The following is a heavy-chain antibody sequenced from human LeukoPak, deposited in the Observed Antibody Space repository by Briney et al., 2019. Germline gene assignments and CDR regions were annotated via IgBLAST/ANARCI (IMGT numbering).Heavy chain of an antibody. CDR1: GFTFDDYG. D-gene: IGHD3-10*01. Sequence: TGGSLRLSCAASGFTFDDYGMSWVRQAPGKGLEWVSGINWNGGSTGYADSVKGRFTISRDNAKNSLYLQMNSLRAEDTAVYYCAKAMGDYYYYYMDVWGKGTTVTVSS. J-gene: IGHJ6*03. V-gene: IGHV3-20*04. CDR2: INWNGGST. CDR3: AKAMGDYYYYYMDV.